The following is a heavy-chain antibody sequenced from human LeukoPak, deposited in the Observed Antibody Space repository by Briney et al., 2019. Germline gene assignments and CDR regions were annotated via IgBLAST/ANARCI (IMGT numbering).Heavy chain of an antibody. V-gene: IGHV3-9*01. Sequence: PGGSLRLSCAASGFTFDDYAMHWVRQAPGKGLEWVSGISWNSGSIGYADSVKGRFTISRDNSKNTLYLQMNSLRAEDTAVYYCARSNSRAFDIWGQGTMVTVSS. CDR1: GFTFDDYA. CDR2: ISWNSGSI. J-gene: IGHJ3*02. D-gene: IGHD2/OR15-2a*01. CDR3: ARSNSRAFDI.